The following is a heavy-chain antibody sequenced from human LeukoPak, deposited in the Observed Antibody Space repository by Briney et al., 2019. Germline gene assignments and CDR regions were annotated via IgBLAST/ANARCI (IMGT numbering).Heavy chain of an antibody. V-gene: IGHV3-11*01. Sequence: GGSLRFSLAASGFTFSYHWMTWVRQAPGKGLEWVSYISSSGSTIYYADSVKGRFTISRDNAKNSLYLQMNSLRAEDTAVYYCARDRTTVTDYWGQGTLVTVSS. J-gene: IGHJ4*02. D-gene: IGHD4-17*01. CDR2: ISSSGSTI. CDR1: GFTFSYHW. CDR3: ARDRTTVTDY.